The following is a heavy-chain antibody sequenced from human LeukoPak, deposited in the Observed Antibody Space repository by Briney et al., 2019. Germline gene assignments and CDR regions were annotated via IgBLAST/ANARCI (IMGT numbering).Heavy chain of an antibody. CDR2: TNAGNGKT. CDR1: GYTFTSYA. CDR3: ARVDTVMTHWFDP. D-gene: IGHD5-18*01. Sequence: ASVKVSCKASGYTFTSYAMHWVRQAPGQRLEWMEWTNAGNGKTKYSQKFQGRVTVTRDTAANTAYLELSSLRSDDTAVYYCARVDTVMTHWFDPWGQGTLVTVSS. J-gene: IGHJ5*02. V-gene: IGHV1-3*01.